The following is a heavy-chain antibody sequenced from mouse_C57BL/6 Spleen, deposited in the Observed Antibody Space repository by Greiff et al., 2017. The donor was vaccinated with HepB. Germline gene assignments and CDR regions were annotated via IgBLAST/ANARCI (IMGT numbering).Heavy chain of an antibody. V-gene: IGHV1-61*01. CDR1: GYTFTSYW. Sequence: QVQLQQPGAELVRPGSSVKLSCKASGYTFTSYWMDWVKQRPGQGLEWIGNIYPSDSETHYNQKFKDKATLTVDKSSSTAYMQLSSLTSEDSAVYYCARTDGDYAMDYWGQGTSVTVSS. CDR3: ARTDGDYAMDY. D-gene: IGHD1-1*02. J-gene: IGHJ4*01. CDR2: IYPSDSET.